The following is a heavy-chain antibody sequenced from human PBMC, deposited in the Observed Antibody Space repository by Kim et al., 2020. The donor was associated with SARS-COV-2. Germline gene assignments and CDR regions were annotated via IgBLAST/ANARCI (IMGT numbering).Heavy chain of an antibody. D-gene: IGHD4-17*01. V-gene: IGHV3-23*01. CDR2: ISGSGDST. J-gene: IGHJ4*02. CDR1: GFTFSSYA. Sequence: GGSLRLSCAASGFTFSSYAMSWVRQAPGKGLEWVSAISGSGDSTYYAYSAKGRFTIFRDNYKNTLNLQMNSQSAEDSAVDYCAKHVYSDYLVTARDWGQGTLVTVSS. CDR3: AKHVYSDYLVTARD.